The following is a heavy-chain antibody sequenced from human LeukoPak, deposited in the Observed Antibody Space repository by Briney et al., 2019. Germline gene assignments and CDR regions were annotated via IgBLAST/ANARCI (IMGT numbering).Heavy chain of an antibody. CDR2: ISSNGGST. V-gene: IGHV3-64D*09. CDR1: GFTFSSYV. CDR3: VKDLGSIFGVVNYYFDY. D-gene: IGHD3-3*01. Sequence: PGGSLRLSCSASGFTFSSYVMHWVRQAPGKGLEDVSVISSNGGSTYYADSVKGRFTISRDNSKNTLYLQMSSLRAEDTAVYYCVKDLGSIFGVVNYYFDYWGQGTLVTVSP. J-gene: IGHJ4*02.